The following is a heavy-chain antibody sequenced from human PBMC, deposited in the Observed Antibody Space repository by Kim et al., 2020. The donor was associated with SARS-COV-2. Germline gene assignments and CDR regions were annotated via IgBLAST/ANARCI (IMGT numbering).Heavy chain of an antibody. CDR2: MNPNSGNT. CDR1: GYTFTSYN. D-gene: IGHD3-10*01. CDR3: ARMTDGSAYY. J-gene: IGHJ4*02. V-gene: IGHV1-8*01. Sequence: ASVKVSCKASGYTFTSYNINWVRQATGQGLEWMGWMNPNSGNTGYVQKFQGRVTMTRNTSISTAYMELSSLRSEDTAVYYCARMTDGSAYYWGQGTLVTVSS.